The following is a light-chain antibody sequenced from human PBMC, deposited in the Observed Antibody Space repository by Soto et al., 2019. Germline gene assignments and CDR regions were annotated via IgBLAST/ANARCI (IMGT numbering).Light chain of an antibody. CDR3: QQYGSSWT. Sequence: EKGMKQEPSTLSVSRGERDTLSWRARQSRSSRLGWYQQTPGEAPRLLIYDVSNSATGIPARFSGRGSATDFPLTSSRLAPEDAVVYYCQQYGSSWTFGRGTKVDIK. J-gene: IGKJ1*01. CDR1: QSRSSR. CDR2: DVS. V-gene: IGKV3-20*01.